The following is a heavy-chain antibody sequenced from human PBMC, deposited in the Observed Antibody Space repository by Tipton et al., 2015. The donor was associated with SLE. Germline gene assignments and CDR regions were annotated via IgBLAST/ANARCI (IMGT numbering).Heavy chain of an antibody. CDR1: GASIRSDSYY. Sequence: TLSLTCSVSGASIRSDSYYWSWIRQPAGKGLEWIGHIYKTGNTNYNPSLRSRVTISVDTSNNQFSLSLSSMTAADTAVYYCARDGYSSGWEGDFDYWGQGALVTVSS. V-gene: IGHV4-61*09. D-gene: IGHD6-19*01. CDR3: ARDGYSSGWEGDFDY. J-gene: IGHJ4*02. CDR2: IYKTGNT.